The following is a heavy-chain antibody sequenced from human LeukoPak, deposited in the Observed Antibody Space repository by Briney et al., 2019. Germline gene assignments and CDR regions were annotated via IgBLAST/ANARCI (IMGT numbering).Heavy chain of an antibody. CDR3: ARVIGWVDGSGSYLDY. J-gene: IGHJ4*02. V-gene: IGHV3-21*01. CDR1: GFTFSSCS. D-gene: IGHD3-10*01. Sequence: GGSLRLSCAASGFTFSSCSMNWVRQAPGKGLEWVSSISSSSSYIYYADSVKGRFTISRDNAKNSLYLQMNSLRAEDTAVYYCARVIGWVDGSGSYLDYWGQGTLVTVSS. CDR2: ISSSSSYI.